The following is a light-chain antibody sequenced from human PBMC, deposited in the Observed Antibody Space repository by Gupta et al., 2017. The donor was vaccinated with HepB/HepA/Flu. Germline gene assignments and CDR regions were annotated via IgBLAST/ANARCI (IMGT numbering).Light chain of an antibody. J-gene: IGKJ2*04. CDR1: QSISTW. V-gene: IGKV1-5*03. Sequence: DIQLTQSPSTLSASVGDRVTITCRASQSISTWLAWYQQKPGKAPNLLIYRASTLESGVPSRFSGSGSGTEFTLTISSLQPDDFATYYCQQYNSYSGMCSFGQGTKLEMK. CDR2: RAS. CDR3: QQYNSYSGMCS.